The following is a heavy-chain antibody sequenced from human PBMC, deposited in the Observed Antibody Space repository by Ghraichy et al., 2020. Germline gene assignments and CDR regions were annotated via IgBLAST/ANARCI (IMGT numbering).Heavy chain of an antibody. CDR2: INHSGST. CDR3: ARVGVGLRIAARRTFDP. CDR1: GGSFSGYY. V-gene: IGHV4-34*01. Sequence: SETLSLTCAVYGGSFSGYYWSWIRQPPGKGLEWIGEINHSGSTNYNPSLKSRVTISVDTSKNQFSLKLSSVTAADTAVYYCARVGVGLRIAARRTFDPWGQGTLVTVSS. D-gene: IGHD6-6*01. J-gene: IGHJ5*02.